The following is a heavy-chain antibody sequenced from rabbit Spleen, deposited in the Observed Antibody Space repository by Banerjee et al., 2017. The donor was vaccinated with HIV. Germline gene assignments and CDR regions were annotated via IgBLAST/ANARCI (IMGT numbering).Heavy chain of an antibody. Sequence: QQVVESGGGLVKPGASLTLTCTASGFSFSSGYDMCWVRQAPGKGLEWIACIGTGSGSTAYANWAKGRFTISKASSATVTLQMTSLTAADTATYFCARGSAAMTMMITGFYLNLWGQGTLVTVS. D-gene: IGHD2-1*01. CDR2: IGTGSGST. CDR1: GFSFSSGYD. CDR3: ARGSAAMTMMITGFYLNL. J-gene: IGHJ4*01. V-gene: IGHV1S40*01.